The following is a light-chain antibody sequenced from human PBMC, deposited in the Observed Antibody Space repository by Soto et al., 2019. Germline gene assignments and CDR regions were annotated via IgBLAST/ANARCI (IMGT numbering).Light chain of an antibody. V-gene: IGLV2-14*01. J-gene: IGLJ2*01. CDR2: DVT. Sequence: QSVLTQPASVSGSPGQSITISCTGTSSDVGRYNYVSCYQQHPGKAPILMIYDVTNRPSGVSSRFSCSKSGNTASLTISGHQAEDEDDYYGSSYTISNTVVFGGGTKVTVL. CDR3: SSYTISNTVV. CDR1: SSDVGRYNY.